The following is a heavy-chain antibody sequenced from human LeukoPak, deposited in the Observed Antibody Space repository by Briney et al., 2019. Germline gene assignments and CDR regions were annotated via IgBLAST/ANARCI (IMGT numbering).Heavy chain of an antibody. J-gene: IGHJ4*02. V-gene: IGHV3-64D*06. D-gene: IGHD3-9*01. CDR3: VKDGTLNYDILTGYYTRTESYFDY. CDR2: ISSNGGST. Sequence: GGSLRLSCSASGFTFSSYAMHWVRQAPGKGLEYVSAISSNGGSTYYADSVKGRFTISRDNSKNTLYLQMSSLRAEDTAVYYCVKDGTLNYDILTGYYTRTESYFDYWGQGTLVTVSS. CDR1: GFTFSSYA.